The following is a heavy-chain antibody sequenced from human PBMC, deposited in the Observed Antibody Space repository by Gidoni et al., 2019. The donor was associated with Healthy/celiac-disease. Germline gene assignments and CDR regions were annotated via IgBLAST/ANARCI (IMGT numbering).Heavy chain of an antibody. CDR3: AKGLLHSNSDYYGMDV. D-gene: IGHD4-4*01. Sequence: QVQLVASGGGVVQPGGSLLTSCAASGFTFSSYGMHCVRQAPGKGLEWVAVISYDGSNKYYADAVKGRFTISRDNSKNTLYLQMNSLRAEDTAVYYCAKGLLHSNSDYYGMDVWGQGTTVTVSS. CDR1: GFTFSSYG. J-gene: IGHJ6*02. V-gene: IGHV3-30*18. CDR2: ISYDGSNK.